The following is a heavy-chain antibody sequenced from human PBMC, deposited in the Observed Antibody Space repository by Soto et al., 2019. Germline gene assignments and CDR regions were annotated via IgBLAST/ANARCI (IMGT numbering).Heavy chain of an antibody. Sequence: GGSLRLSCAASGFTFSDYGMHWVRQAPGKGLEWVAVISYDGSNKYYADSVKGRFTISRDNSKNTLYLQMNSLRAEDTAVYYCAKDRGSSGYYFDYWGQGTLVTVSS. V-gene: IGHV3-30*18. J-gene: IGHJ4*02. CDR1: GFTFSDYG. CDR2: ISYDGSNK. D-gene: IGHD6-6*01. CDR3: AKDRGSSGYYFDY.